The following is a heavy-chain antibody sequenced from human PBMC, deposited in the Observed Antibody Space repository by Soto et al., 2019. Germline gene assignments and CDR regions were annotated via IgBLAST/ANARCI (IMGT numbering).Heavy chain of an antibody. V-gene: IGHV3-30*04. CDR3: VRETAEDCRSETCYVPLQH. J-gene: IGHJ1*01. CDR2: ISANGYNQ. CDR1: GFTFSTFA. D-gene: IGHD2-15*01. Sequence: QVQLVESGGGVVQPGRSLRLSCAASGFTFSTFAIHWVRQAPGKGLEWVAAISANGYNQFYVPSVKGRFIISRDNSWNTVALQMNSVRVEDTALYYCVRETAEDCRSETCYVPLQHWGQGTLVSVSS.